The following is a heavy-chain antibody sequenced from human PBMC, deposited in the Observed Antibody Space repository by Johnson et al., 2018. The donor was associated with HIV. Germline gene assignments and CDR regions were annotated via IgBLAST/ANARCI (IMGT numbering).Heavy chain of an antibody. CDR1: GFTLSSYG. V-gene: IGHV3-30*03. CDR2: ISYAGSNT. CDR3: ASGVTARAPLLI. Sequence: QVQLVESGGGVVQPGRSLRLSCAASGFTLSSYGMHWVRQAPGKGLEWVAVISYAGSNTYYADSVKGRFTISRDNSRNSVSLQMIILRPKDTAMYYCASGVTARAPLLIWGQGTMVTVSS. J-gene: IGHJ3*02. D-gene: IGHD6-6*01.